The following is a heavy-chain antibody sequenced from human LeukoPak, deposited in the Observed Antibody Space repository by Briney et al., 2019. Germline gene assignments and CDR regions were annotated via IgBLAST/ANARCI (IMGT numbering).Heavy chain of an antibody. CDR3: ARVTTMVRGVIIPRGYYFDY. J-gene: IGHJ4*02. Sequence: SETLSLTCAVYGGSFSGYYWSWIRQPPGKGLEWIGEINHSGSTNYNPSLKSRVTISVDTSKNQFSLKLSSVTAADTAVYYCARVTTMVRGVIIPRGYYFDYWGQGTLVTVSS. CDR2: INHSGST. D-gene: IGHD3-10*01. CDR1: GGSFSGYY. V-gene: IGHV4-34*01.